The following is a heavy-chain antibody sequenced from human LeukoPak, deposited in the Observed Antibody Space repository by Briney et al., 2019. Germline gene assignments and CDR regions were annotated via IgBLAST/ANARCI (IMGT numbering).Heavy chain of an antibody. J-gene: IGHJ4*02. CDR2: IYRGGST. V-gene: IGHV3-53*01. D-gene: IGHD6-13*01. Sequence: GGSLRLSCVASGFTVSSIYMSWVRQAPGKGLEWVSVIYRGGSTYYADSVKGPFTISRDNSKNTLYLQMNSLRAEDTAVYYCAKLGSSWYWVDYWGQGALVTVSS. CDR1: GFTVSSIY. CDR3: AKLGSSWYWVDY.